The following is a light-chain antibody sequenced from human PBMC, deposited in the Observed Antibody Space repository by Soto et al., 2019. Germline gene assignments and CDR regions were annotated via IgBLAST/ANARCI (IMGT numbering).Light chain of an antibody. Sequence: DIQMTQSPSTLSASVGDRVTITCRASQNIANWLAWYQQKPGKTPDLLIYDVSSLESGVPLRFSGSGSGTEFTLTISSLQTDDSATYYCQQYNDEPWTFGQGTKVDIK. V-gene: IGKV1-5*01. CDR1: QNIANW. CDR3: QQYNDEPWT. CDR2: DVS. J-gene: IGKJ1*01.